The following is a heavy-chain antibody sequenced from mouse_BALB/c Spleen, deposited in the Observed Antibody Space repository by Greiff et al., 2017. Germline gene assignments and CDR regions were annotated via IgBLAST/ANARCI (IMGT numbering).Heavy chain of an antibody. J-gene: IGHJ2*01. Sequence: DVMLVESGGGLVQPGGSLRLSCATSGFTFTDYYMSWVRQPPGKALEWLGFIRNKANGYTTEYSASVKGRFTISRDNSQSILYLQMNTLRAEDSATYYCARDTYGSPLDYWGQGTTLTVSS. V-gene: IGHV7-3*02. CDR1: GFTFTDYY. CDR2: IRNKANGYTT. CDR3: ARDTYGSPLDY. D-gene: IGHD1-1*01.